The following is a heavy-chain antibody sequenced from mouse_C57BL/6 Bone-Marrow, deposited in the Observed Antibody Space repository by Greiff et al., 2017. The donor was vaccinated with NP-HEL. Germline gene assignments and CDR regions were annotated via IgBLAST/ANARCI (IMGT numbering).Heavy chain of an antibody. CDR1: GYTFTSSG. D-gene: IGHD3-1*01. J-gene: IGHJ2*01. CDR2: LYPRSGNT. CDR3: AGWGFHFDY. V-gene: IGHV1-81*01. Sequence: VQLQQSGAELARPGASVKLSCKASGYTFTSSGISWVKQRTGQGLEWIGELYPRSGNTYYIEKVKGQATLTAEKSYITAYMELRSLTSEDAAVYFCAGWGFHFDYWGQGTTLTVSS.